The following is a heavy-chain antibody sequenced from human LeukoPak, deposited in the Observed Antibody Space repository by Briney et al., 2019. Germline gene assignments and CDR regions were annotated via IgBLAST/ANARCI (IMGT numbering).Heavy chain of an antibody. D-gene: IGHD2-2*01. CDR2: IRYDGSDK. J-gene: IGHJ4*02. CDR3: TKESLPYCSTSSCSIDS. CDR1: GFTFNSYG. V-gene: IGHV3-30*02. Sequence: GGSLRLSCAASGFTFNSYGMHWVRQAPGKGQERVSFIRYDGSDKYYADSVKGRFTISRDNSKNTLDLQMNSLRPQDTAVYYCTKESLPYCSTSSCSIDSWGQGTLVTVSS.